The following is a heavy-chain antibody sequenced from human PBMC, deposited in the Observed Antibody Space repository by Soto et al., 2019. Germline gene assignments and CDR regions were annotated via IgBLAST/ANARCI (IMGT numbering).Heavy chain of an antibody. Sequence: EVQLVESGGGLVQPGRSLRLSCAASGFTYEDYGMHWVRQVPGKGLEWVAGISWNSGSINYADSVRGRFIISRDNGKNSLYLQMRSLRAEDTALYYCAKGGAYDYSGAFKYWGQGTLVTVSS. CDR1: GFTYEDYG. CDR2: ISWNSGSI. D-gene: IGHD3-22*01. V-gene: IGHV3-9*01. CDR3: AKGGAYDYSGAFKY. J-gene: IGHJ4*02.